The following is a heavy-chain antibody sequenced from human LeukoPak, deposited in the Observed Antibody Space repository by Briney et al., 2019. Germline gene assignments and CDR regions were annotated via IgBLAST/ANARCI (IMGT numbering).Heavy chain of an antibody. CDR3: ARGLVDCSGGSCYLGWFDP. V-gene: IGHV4-39*07. D-gene: IGHD2-15*01. CDR2: IYYSGCT. CDR1: GGSISSSPYY. Sequence: SETLSLTCTVSGGSISSSPYYWGWIRQPPGKGLEWIGTIYYSGCTYYNPTLKSRVTISVDTSKNQFSLNLSSVTAADTAVYYCARGLVDCSGGSCYLGWFDPWGQGTLVTVSS. J-gene: IGHJ5*02.